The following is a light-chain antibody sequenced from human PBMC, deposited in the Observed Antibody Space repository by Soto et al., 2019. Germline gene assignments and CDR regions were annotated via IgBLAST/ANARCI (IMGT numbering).Light chain of an antibody. J-gene: IGKJ1*01. CDR3: QKYNSAPWS. CDR1: QDISNY. CDR2: AAS. V-gene: IGKV1-27*01. Sequence: DIQMTQSPSSLSASVGDRVTITCRASQDISNYLAWYQQKPGKVPKLLINAASTLQSGVPSRFSGSGSGTGFTLTISSLQPEDVATYYCQKYNSAPWSFGQGTKVEIK.